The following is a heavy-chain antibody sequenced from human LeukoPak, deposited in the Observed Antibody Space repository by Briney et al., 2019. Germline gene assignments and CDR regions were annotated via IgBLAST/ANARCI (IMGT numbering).Heavy chain of an antibody. CDR2: ISSSGSTI. CDR3: ARPYSGYETDY. J-gene: IGHJ4*02. Sequence: GGSLRLSCAASGFTFSSYEMNWVRQAPGKGLEWVSYISSSGSTIYYADSVKGRFTISSDNAKNSLYLQMNSLRAEDTAVYYCARPYSGYETDYWGQGTLVTVSS. V-gene: IGHV3-48*03. CDR1: GFTFSSYE. D-gene: IGHD5-12*01.